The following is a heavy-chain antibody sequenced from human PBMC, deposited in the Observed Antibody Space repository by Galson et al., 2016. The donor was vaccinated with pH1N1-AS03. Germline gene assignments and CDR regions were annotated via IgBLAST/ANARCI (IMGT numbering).Heavy chain of an antibody. D-gene: IGHD3-22*01. CDR3: AKGGRYYDSLIDF. V-gene: IGHV3-23*01. CDR2: ISATGGNT. J-gene: IGHJ4*02. Sequence: SLRLSCAASGFIFKIDAMSWVRQAPGKGLEWVSVISATGGNTYYADSVKGRFTISRDNSKNTVSLKMNSLRAEDTAVYYCAKGGRYYDSLIDFWGQGTLVTVSS. CDR1: GFIFKIDA.